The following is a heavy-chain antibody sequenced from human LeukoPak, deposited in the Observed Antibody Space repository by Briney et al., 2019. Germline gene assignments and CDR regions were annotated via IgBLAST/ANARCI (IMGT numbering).Heavy chain of an antibody. J-gene: IGHJ4*02. Sequence: SETLSLTCTVSGGSISSYYWTWIRQPPGKGLEWIGYIYYTGATSYNPSLESRVTISVDTSKKQFSLKLTSVTAADTAVYYCARHARSEYDYVWGSDQTGLFDYWGQGTLVTVSS. D-gene: IGHD3-16*01. V-gene: IGHV4-59*08. CDR3: ARHARSEYDYVWGSDQTGLFDY. CDR2: IYYTGAT. CDR1: GGSISSYY.